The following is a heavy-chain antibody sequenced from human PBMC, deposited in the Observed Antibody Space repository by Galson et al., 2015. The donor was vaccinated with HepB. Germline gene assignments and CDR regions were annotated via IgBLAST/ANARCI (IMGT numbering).Heavy chain of an antibody. V-gene: IGHV1-24*01. Sequence: SVKVSCKVSGYTLTDLSMHWVRQAPGKGLEWMGGFDPEDGETIYAQKFQGRVTMTEDTSTDTAYMELSSLRSEDTAVYYCATHWGRAFAYFDLWGRGTLFTVSS. CDR2: FDPEDGET. J-gene: IGHJ2*01. D-gene: IGHD7-27*01. CDR1: GYTLTDLS. CDR3: ATHWGRAFAYFDL.